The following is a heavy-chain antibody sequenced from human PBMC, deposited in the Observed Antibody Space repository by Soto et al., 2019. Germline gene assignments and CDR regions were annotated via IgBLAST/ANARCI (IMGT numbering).Heavy chain of an antibody. V-gene: IGHV4-30-4*02. J-gene: IGHJ4*02. Sequence: PSETLSLTCTVSGGSISSGDYYWSWIRQPPGKGLEWIGYIYYSGSTYYNPSLKSRVTISVDTSKNQFSLKLSSVTAADTAVYYCARVMYYYDSMSSYFDYWGQGTLVTVSS. CDR1: GGSISSGDYY. CDR2: IYYSGST. D-gene: IGHD3-22*01. CDR3: ARVMYYYDSMSSYFDY.